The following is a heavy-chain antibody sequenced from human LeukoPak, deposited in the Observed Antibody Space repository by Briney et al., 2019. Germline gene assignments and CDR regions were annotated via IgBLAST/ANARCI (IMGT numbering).Heavy chain of an antibody. CDR2: ISSSGSTI. Sequence: GGSLRLSCAASGFTFSDYYMSWIRQAPGKGLEWVSYISSSGSTIYYADSVKGRFTISRDNAKNSLYLQMNSLRAKDTAVYYCARDYESSSGYGDYLEDDAFDIWGQGTMVTVSS. CDR1: GFTFSDYY. D-gene: IGHD4-17*01. V-gene: IGHV3-11*01. J-gene: IGHJ3*02. CDR3: ARDYESSSGYGDYLEDDAFDI.